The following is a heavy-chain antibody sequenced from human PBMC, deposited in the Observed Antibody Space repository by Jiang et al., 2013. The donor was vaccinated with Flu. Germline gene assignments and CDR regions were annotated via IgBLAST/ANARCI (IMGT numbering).Heavy chain of an antibody. D-gene: IGHD3-16*01. CDR1: VSNNNVA. J-gene: IGHJ6*02. V-gene: IGHV6-1*01. CDR2: TYYRSKWYS. CDR3: TRDWGGLDV. Sequence: VSNNNVAWNWIRQSPSRGLEWLGRTYYRSKWYSDYAMSVKSRITVNPDTSKNQFSLQLNSMTPEDAAVYYCTRDWGGLDVWGQGTTVTVSS.